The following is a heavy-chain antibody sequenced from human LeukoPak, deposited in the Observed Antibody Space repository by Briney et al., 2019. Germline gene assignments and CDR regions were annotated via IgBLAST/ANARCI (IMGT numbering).Heavy chain of an antibody. D-gene: IGHD1-26*01. CDR3: AREGVGATTSYYYGVDV. V-gene: IGHV3-48*03. CDR1: GFGFSSYE. Sequence: GGSLRLSCAASGFGFSSYEMNWVRQAPGKGLEWVSYISSSGSTIYYADSVKGRFTISRDNAENSLYLQMNSLRAEDTAVYYCAREGVGATTSYYYGVDVWGQGTTVTVSS. CDR2: ISSSGSTI. J-gene: IGHJ6*02.